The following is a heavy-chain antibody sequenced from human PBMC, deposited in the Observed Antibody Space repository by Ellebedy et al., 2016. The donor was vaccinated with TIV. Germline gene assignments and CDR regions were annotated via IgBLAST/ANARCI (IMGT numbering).Heavy chain of an antibody. CDR3: VKMSIAVAGADY. CDR1: GFTFSPYA. D-gene: IGHD6-13*01. CDR2: FGVSGETT. Sequence: GESLKIPCAASGFTFSPYAMSWVRQAPGRGLEWVSGFGVSGETTYYTDSVKGRFTTSRDNSKNTLYLQMNSLRAEDTAVYYCVKMSIAVAGADYWGQGTLVTVSS. V-gene: IGHV3-23*01. J-gene: IGHJ4*02.